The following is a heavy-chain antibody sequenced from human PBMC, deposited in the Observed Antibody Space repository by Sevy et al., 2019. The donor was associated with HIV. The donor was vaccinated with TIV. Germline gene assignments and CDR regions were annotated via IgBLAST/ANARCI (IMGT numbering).Heavy chain of an antibody. V-gene: IGHV3-7*04. CDR1: GLIFDSFW. J-gene: IGHJ4*02. CDR2: INQDGTTT. D-gene: IGHD3-3*02. Sequence: GGSLRLSCVASGLIFDSFWMSWVRQVPGKGLEWVANINQDGTTTYYLGSVRGRFTISRDNAKKSVYLQMNSLRAEDSALYYCVRAIAIFDSFGGQGTLVTVSS. CDR3: VRAIAIFDSF.